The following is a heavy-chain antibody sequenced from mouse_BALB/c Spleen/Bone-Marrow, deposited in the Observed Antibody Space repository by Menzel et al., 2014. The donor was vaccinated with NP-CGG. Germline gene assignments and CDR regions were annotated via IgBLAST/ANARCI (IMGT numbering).Heavy chain of an antibody. CDR3: TRGRTWDFDY. CDR1: GYTFTSYY. Sequence: VQLQQSGAELVKPGDSVKLSCKASGYTFTSYYMYWVKQRPGQGLEWIGEINPSNGGTNFNEKFTSRATLTVDKSSSTAYMQLSSLTSEDSAVYYCTRGRTWDFDYWGQGTTLTVSS. V-gene: IGHV1S81*02. D-gene: IGHD4-1*01. J-gene: IGHJ2*01. CDR2: INPSNGGT.